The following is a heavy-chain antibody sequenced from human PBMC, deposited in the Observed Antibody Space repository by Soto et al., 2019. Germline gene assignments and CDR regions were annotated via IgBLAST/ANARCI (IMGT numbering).Heavy chain of an antibody. CDR2: IIPIFGTA. V-gene: IGHV1-69*13. Sequence: ASVQVSYKASGGTFRSYAISLVRQAPGQALEWMGGIIPIFGTANYAQKFQGKVTITADESTSTAYMELSSLRSEDTAVYYCARDEGWDIVLSPGAYGMDVWGQGTTVTVSS. CDR1: GGTFRSYA. CDR3: ARDEGWDIVLSPGAYGMDV. D-gene: IGHD2-8*01. J-gene: IGHJ6*02.